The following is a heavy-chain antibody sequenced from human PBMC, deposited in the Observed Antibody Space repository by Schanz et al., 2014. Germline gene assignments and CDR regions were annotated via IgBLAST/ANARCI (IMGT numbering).Heavy chain of an antibody. CDR3: VRDAGRDGYNLAFDV. CDR1: GFTVSTNY. V-gene: IGHV3-53*01. CDR2: LYTGGST. J-gene: IGHJ3*01. D-gene: IGHD1-1*01. Sequence: EVQLVESGGGLIHPGGSLRLSCAVSGFTVSTNYMTWVRQAPGKGLECVSVLYTGGSTFYAESVRGRFFISRDSSKNTFFLHMNSLRAEDTAVYYCVRDAGRDGYNLAFDVWGQGTLVTVSS.